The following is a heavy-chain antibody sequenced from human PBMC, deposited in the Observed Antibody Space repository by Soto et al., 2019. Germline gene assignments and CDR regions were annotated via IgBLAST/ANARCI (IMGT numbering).Heavy chain of an antibody. J-gene: IGHJ5*02. V-gene: IGHV4-39*01. CDR3: ARHQSHSSSYVDP. CDR1: GGSISSSSYY. D-gene: IGHD6-13*01. CDR2: FYYSGST. Sequence: PSETLSLTCTVSGGSISSSSYYWGWIRQPPGKGLEWIGSFYYSGSTYYNPSLKSRFTISVDTSKNQFSLKLSSVTAADTAVYYCARHQSHSSSYVDPWGQGTLVTVSS.